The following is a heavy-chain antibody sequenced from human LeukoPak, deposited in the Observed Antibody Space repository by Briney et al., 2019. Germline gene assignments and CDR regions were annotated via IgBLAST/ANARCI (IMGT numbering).Heavy chain of an antibody. CDR1: GYTFTSYG. V-gene: IGHV1-69*04. Sequence: SVKVSCKASGYTFTSYGISWVRQAPGQGLEWMGRIIPILGIANYAQKFQGRVTITADKSTSTAYMELSSLRSEDTAVYYCARDGRVMAIQLWLRSWFDPWGQGTLVTVSS. CDR3: ARDGRVMAIQLWLRSWFDP. CDR2: IIPILGIA. J-gene: IGHJ5*02. D-gene: IGHD5-18*01.